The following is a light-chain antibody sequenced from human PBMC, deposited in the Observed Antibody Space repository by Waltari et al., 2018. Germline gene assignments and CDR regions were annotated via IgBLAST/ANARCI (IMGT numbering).Light chain of an antibody. J-gene: IGKJ1*01. CDR3: QHYVRLPAT. Sequence: EIVLTQSTGTLSLSPGERATLPCRASQSVSRTLAWYQQKPGQAPKLLIYGASIRATGIPDRFTGSGSGTDFSLTISSLEPEDFAIYFCQHYVRLPATFGQGTKVEIK. V-gene: IGKV3-20*01. CDR2: GAS. CDR1: QSVSRT.